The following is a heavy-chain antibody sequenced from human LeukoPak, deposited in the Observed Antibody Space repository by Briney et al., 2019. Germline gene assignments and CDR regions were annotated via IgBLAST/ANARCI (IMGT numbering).Heavy chain of an antibody. V-gene: IGHV3-30*02. CDR3: TSRNNYYDNSDYYRGFDY. Sequence: GGSLLLSCGSSGLTFSDYGMHWVRQAPGKGLEWVAFIRYEGTNKYYADSVKGRFTISRDNSKNTLYLQMNSLRAEDTAVYYCTSRNNYYDNSDYYRGFDYWGQGTLVTVSS. D-gene: IGHD3-22*01. CDR2: IRYEGTNK. CDR1: GLTFSDYG. J-gene: IGHJ4*02.